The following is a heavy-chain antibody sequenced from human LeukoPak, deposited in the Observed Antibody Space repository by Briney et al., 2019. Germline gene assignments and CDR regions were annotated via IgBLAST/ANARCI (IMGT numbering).Heavy chain of an antibody. CDR3: ARDGGRMDY. Sequence: GGSLRLSCAASGFTFSSYSMNWVRQAPGKGLEWVSIISSSSSYIYYTDSVKGRFTVSRDNAKNLLYLRMNSLRVEDTAVYYCARDGGRMDYWGQGTLVTVSS. CDR1: GFTFSSYS. CDR2: ISSSSSYI. D-gene: IGHD3-16*01. V-gene: IGHV3-21*01. J-gene: IGHJ4*02.